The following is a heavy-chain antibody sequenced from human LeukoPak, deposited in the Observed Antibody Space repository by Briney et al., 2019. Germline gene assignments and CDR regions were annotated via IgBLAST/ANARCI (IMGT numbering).Heavy chain of an antibody. CDR1: GYSISRSYY. V-gene: IGHV4-38-2*01. D-gene: IGHD3-10*01. Sequence: SETLSLTCAVSGYSISRSYYWAWFRQPPGKGLEWIGTIYHTGSTYYTPSLGSRVTISVDTSKNEFSLNLNSETAAGTAVYYCARAGWIITSGIDYWGQGALVTVSS. CDR3: ARAGWIITSGIDY. J-gene: IGHJ4*02. CDR2: IYHTGST.